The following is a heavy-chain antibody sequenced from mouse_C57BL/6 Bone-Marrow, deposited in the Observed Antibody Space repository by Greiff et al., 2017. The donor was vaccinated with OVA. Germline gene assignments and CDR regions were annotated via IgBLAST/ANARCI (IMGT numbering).Heavy chain of an antibody. Sequence: VKLQQPGAELVKPGASVKLSCKASGSTFTSYWMQWVKQRPGQGLEWIGEIDPSDSYTNYNQKFKGKATLTVDTSSSTAYMPLSSLTSEDSAVYYGARDSNYAAYWGQGTLVTVSA. V-gene: IGHV1-50*01. D-gene: IGHD2-5*01. CDR1: GSTFTSYW. J-gene: IGHJ3*01. CDR3: ARDSNYAAY. CDR2: IDPSDSYT.